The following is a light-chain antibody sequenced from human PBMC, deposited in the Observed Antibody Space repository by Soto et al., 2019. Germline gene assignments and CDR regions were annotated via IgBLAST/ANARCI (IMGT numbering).Light chain of an antibody. CDR1: QSDSSRY. CDR3: QQYDSSPYT. V-gene: IGKV3-20*01. CDR2: GAS. Sequence: EIVLTQSPGTLSLSPGERATLSCRAGQSDSSRYLAWYQQKPGQAPRLLIYGASSRATGIPDRFSGSGSGTDFTLTISRLEPEDFAVYYCQQYDSSPYTFGQGTKMEIK. J-gene: IGKJ2*01.